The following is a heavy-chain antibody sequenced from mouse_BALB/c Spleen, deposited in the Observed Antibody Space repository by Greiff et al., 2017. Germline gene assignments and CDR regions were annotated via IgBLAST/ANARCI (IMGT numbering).Heavy chain of an antibody. V-gene: IGHV5-9-3*01. CDR3: ARRGPGTDYFDY. CDR2: ISSGGSYT. Sequence: EVNLVESGGGLVKPGGSLKLSCAASGFTFSSYAMSWVRQTPEKRLEWVATISSGGSYTYYPDSVKGRFTISRDNAKNTLYLQMSSLRSEDTAMYYCARRGPGTDYFDYWGQGTTLTVSS. D-gene: IGHD4-1*01. CDR1: GFTFSSYA. J-gene: IGHJ2*01.